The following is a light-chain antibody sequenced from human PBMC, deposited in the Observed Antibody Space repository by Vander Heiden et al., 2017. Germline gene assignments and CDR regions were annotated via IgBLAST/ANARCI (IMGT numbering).Light chain of an antibody. CDR3: QVWDRTSDPSHV. CDR1: NLGNKA. CDR2: YDD. Sequence: SYVLTQPPSVSVAPGQTARISCGGDNLGNKAVHWYQQKPGQAPLLVIYYDDDRPSGIPERFSGSNSGNTATLTISRVEAGDEADYFCQVWDRTSDPSHVFGAGTKVTVL. V-gene: IGLV3-21*01. J-gene: IGLJ1*01.